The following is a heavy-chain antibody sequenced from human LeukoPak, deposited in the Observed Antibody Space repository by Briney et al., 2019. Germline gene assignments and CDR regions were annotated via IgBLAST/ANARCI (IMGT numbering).Heavy chain of an antibody. V-gene: IGHV3-23*01. CDR1: GFTFRDYA. D-gene: IGHD3-22*01. CDR3: AKVLSKIYIYDPFDY. J-gene: IGHJ4*02. CDR2: FSAGGNRT. Sequence: GGSLRLSCAASGFTFRDYAMTWVRQAPGKGPEWVSTFSAGGNRTYYADSVKGRFIITRDNSKNTLYLQMNSLRAEDTAVYYCAKVLSKIYIYDPFDYWGQGSLVTISS.